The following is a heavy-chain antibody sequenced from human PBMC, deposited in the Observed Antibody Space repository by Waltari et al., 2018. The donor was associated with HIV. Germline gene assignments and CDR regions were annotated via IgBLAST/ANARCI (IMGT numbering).Heavy chain of an antibody. Sequence: EVQLLESGGGLVQPGGSLRLSCAASGFTFSNYAMSGVRQAPGKGVGWVSSSGGSGGSTYYAYSVKGRFTVSRDNSKDTLFLQMNSLRAEDTALYYCAKEGIIVITDAFDIWGQGTMVIVSS. D-gene: IGHD3-22*01. CDR2: SGGSGGST. V-gene: IGHV3-23*01. J-gene: IGHJ3*02. CDR1: GFTFSNYA. CDR3: AKEGIIVITDAFDI.